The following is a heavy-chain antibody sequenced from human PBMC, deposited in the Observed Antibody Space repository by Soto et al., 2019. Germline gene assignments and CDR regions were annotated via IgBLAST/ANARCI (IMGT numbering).Heavy chain of an antibody. J-gene: IGHJ4*02. V-gene: IGHV3-74*03. CDR2: IDSDGNST. D-gene: IGHD1-26*01. CDR1: GFTFSSYW. Sequence: PGGSLRLSCAASGFTFSSYWMHWVRQVPGKGLVWVSHIDSDGNSTTYADSVKGRFTISRDNAKNTVYLQMNSLRAEDTAVYYCVRDDVGVGIDYWGLGTQVTVSS. CDR3: VRDDVGVGIDY.